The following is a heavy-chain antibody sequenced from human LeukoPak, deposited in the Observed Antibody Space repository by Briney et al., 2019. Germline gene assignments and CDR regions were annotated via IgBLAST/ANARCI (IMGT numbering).Heavy chain of an antibody. CDR2: IDGSSSIM. J-gene: IGHJ4*02. V-gene: IGHV3-11*01. CDR1: GFFFSDYY. CDR3: VRAYTRGYSDDFDY. D-gene: IGHD3-22*01. Sequence: GGSLRLSCAASGFFFSDYYMSWMRQAPGKGLELVSYIDGSSSIMYYADSVKGRFTIYRENDKKSLYLQMNSLRGEDTAVYYCVRAYTRGYSDDFDYWGQGTLVTVSS.